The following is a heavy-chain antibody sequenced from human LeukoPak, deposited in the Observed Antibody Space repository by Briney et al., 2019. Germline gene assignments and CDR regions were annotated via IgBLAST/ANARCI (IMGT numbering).Heavy chain of an antibody. CDR1: GYTFTDYY. V-gene: IGHV1-2*02. CDR3: ARSAVTDSTGYYYYYYMDV. Sequence: ASVKVSFTASGYTFTDYYMHWVRQAPGQGLEWMGWINPNSGGTNYAQKFQGRVTMTRDTSISTAYMELSRLRSDDTAVYYCARSAVTDSTGYYYYYYMDVWGKGTTVTISS. CDR2: INPNSGGT. J-gene: IGHJ6*03. D-gene: IGHD4-17*01.